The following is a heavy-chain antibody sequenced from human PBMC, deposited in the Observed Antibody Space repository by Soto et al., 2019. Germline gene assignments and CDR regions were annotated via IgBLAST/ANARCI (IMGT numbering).Heavy chain of an antibody. J-gene: IGHJ5*02. CDR2: ISAYNGNT. V-gene: IGHV1-18*01. D-gene: IGHD5-12*01. Sequence: QVQLVQSGAEVKKPGASVKVSCKASGYTFTSYGISWVRQAPGQGLEWMGWISAYNGNTNYAQKLQGRVTMTTDTSTSTDYSELRSLRSDDTAVDYGARSGGGRGYPDPWGQGTLVTVSS. CDR1: GYTFTSYG. CDR3: ARSGGGRGYPDP.